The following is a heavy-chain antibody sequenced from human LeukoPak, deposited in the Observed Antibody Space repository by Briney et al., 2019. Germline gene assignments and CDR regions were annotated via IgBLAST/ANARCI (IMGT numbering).Heavy chain of an antibody. CDR1: GFTFSNYG. Sequence: TGGSLRLSCTASGFTFSNYGMNWVRQAPGEGLEWVSIIFQDGRDRNYADSVMGRFTISRDNSKSTLYLQMNSLRAEDTAVYYCARENSRNTFDIWGQGTMVAVSS. D-gene: IGHD1-26*01. V-gene: IGHV3-33*01. CDR2: IFQDGRDR. CDR3: ARENSRNTFDI. J-gene: IGHJ3*02.